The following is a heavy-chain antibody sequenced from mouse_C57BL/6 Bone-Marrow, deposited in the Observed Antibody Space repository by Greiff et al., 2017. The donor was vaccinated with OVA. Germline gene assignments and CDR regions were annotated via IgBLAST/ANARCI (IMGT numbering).Heavy chain of an antibody. V-gene: IGHV1-64*01. Sequence: QVQLQQPGAELVKPGASVKLSCKASGYTFTSYWMHWVKQRPGQGLEWIGMIHPNSGSTNYNEKFKSKATLTVDKSSSTAYMQLSSLTSEDSAVDNCARSGDYYGSSYASAYWGQGTLVTVSA. D-gene: IGHD1-1*01. CDR3: ARSGDYYGSSYASAY. CDR2: IHPNSGST. CDR1: GYTFTSYW. J-gene: IGHJ3*01.